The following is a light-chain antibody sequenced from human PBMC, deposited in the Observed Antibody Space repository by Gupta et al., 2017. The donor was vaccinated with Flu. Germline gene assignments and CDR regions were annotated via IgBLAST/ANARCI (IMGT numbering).Light chain of an antibody. Sequence: EIVLTQSPGTLPLSPGERATLSCRASQSVSNNYLGWYQQKPGQAPRRVMFGASRRATGIPDRFSGSGSGTDFTLTISRLEPEDFAVYYCQQYGSSPVTFGGGTKVEIK. J-gene: IGKJ4*01. V-gene: IGKV3-20*01. CDR3: QQYGSSPVT. CDR1: QSVSNNY. CDR2: GAS.